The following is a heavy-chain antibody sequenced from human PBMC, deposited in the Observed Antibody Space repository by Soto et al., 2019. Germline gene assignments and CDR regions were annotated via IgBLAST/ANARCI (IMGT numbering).Heavy chain of an antibody. Sequence: ASVKVSCKASGYTFTGYYMHWVRQAPGQGLEWVGWINPNSGGTNYAQKFQGRVTMTRDTSISTAYMELSRLRSDDTAVYYCAIGYTYYYYYGMDVWGQGTTVTVSS. D-gene: IGHD5-18*01. CDR1: GYTFTGYY. CDR2: INPNSGGT. J-gene: IGHJ6*02. V-gene: IGHV1-2*02. CDR3: AIGYTYYYYYGMDV.